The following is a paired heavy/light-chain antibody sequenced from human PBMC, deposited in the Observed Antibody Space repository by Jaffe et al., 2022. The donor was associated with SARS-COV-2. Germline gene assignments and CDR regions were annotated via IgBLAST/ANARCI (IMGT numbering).Heavy chain of an antibody. CDR1: GFTFSSYA. CDR3: VSPLLEWLLTDY. J-gene: IGHJ4*02. Sequence: EVQLVESGGGLVQPGGSLRLSCSASGFTFSSYAMHWVRQAPGKGLEYVSAISSNGGSTYYADSVKGRFTISRDNSKNTLYLQMSSLRAEDTAVYYCVSPLLEWLLTDYWGQGTLVTVSS. V-gene: IGHV3-64D*09. D-gene: IGHD3-3*01. CDR2: ISSNGGST.
Light chain of an antibody. V-gene: IGKV3-11*01. CDR1: QSVSSY. CDR3: QQRSNWQT. J-gene: IGKJ1*01. Sequence: EIVLTQSPATLSLSPGERATLSCRASQSVSSYLAWYQQKPGQAPRLLIYDASNRATGIPARFSGSGSGTDFTLTISSLEPEDFAVYYCQQRSNWQTFGQGTKVEIK. CDR2: DAS.